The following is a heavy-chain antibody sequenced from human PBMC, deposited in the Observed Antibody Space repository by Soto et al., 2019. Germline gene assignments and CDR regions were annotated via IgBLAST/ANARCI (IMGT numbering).Heavy chain of an antibody. D-gene: IGHD6-13*01. CDR1: GGSVSSGGYY. V-gene: IGHV4-31*03. CDR3: ARAGGAGSGHDWFDP. J-gene: IGHJ5*02. Sequence: SETLSLTCNVSGGSVSSGGYYWSWIRQHPGKGLEWIGYIHYSGSTYYNPSLKSRVTMSIDTSKNLFSLNLSSVTAADTAVYYCARAGGAGSGHDWFDPWGQGTLVTVSS. CDR2: IHYSGST.